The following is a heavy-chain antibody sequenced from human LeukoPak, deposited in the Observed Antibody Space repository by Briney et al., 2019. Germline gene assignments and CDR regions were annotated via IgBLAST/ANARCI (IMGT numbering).Heavy chain of an antibody. D-gene: IGHD1-26*01. J-gene: IGHJ3*02. CDR1: GYXLTELX. V-gene: IGHV1-24*01. CDR3: ATTSRVGATRWGAFDI. Sequence: SXXXSXXXSGYXLTELXMHWVXXTXGXGXXXXXGXDPEDGETIYAQKFQGRVTMTEDTSTDTAYMELSSLRSEDTAVYYCATTSRVGATRWGAFDIWGQGTMVTVSS. CDR2: XDPEDGET.